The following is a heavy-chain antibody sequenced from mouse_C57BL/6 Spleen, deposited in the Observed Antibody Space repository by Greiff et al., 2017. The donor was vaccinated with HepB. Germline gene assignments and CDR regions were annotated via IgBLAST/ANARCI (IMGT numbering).Heavy chain of an antibody. J-gene: IGHJ2*01. Sequence: VQLQHSGAELVKPGASVKISCKASGYAFSSYWMNWVKQRPGKGLEWIGQIYPGDGDTNYNGKFKGKATLTADKSSSTAYMQLSSLTSEDSAVYFCAEGVITTGGYYFDYWGQGTTLTVSS. CDR2: IYPGDGDT. CDR1: GYAFSSYW. V-gene: IGHV1-80*01. CDR3: AEGVITTGGYYFDY. D-gene: IGHD1-1*01.